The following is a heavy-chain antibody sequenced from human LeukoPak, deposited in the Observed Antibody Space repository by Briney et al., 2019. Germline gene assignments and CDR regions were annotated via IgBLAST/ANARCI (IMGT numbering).Heavy chain of an antibody. D-gene: IGHD3-10*01. CDR2: IKSDGSEE. Sequence: GGSLRLSCATSGFIFSSYWMCWVRQAPGKGLEWEANIKSDGSEEYYGDSVKGRFTISRGNAKNSLYLQMNSLRVEDTAVYYCARGDLWLGHWGQGSLVTVSS. V-gene: IGHV3-7*01. CDR3: ARGDLWLGH. J-gene: IGHJ4*02. CDR1: GFIFSSYW.